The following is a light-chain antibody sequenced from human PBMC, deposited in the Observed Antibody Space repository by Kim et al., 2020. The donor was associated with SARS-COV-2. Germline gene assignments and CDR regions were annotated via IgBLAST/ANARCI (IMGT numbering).Light chain of an antibody. CDR2: YDS. J-gene: IGLJ1*01. CDR3: QVWDSSSDHSYV. CDR1: NIGSKS. Sequence: PGKKARITCGGNNIGSKSVHWYQQKPGQAPVLVIYYDSDRPSGIPERFSGSNSGNTATLTISRVEGGDEADYYCQVWDSSSDHSYVFGTGTKVTVL. V-gene: IGLV3-21*04.